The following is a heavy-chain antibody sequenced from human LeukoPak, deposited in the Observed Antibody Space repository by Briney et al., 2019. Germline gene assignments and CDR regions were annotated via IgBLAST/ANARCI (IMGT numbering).Heavy chain of an antibody. V-gene: IGHV3-23*01. CDR1: GFAFSSQA. CDR3: AKDARRSDGWYFFDH. J-gene: IGHJ4*02. CDR2: ISDSSDIT. D-gene: IGHD6-19*01. Sequence: GGSLRLSCAASGFAFSSQAMGWVRQAPGKGLEWVSVISDSSDITYYADSVKGRFTISRDNSKNTLYLRMISLRAGDTAVYYCAKDARRSDGWYFFDHWGQGTLVTVSS.